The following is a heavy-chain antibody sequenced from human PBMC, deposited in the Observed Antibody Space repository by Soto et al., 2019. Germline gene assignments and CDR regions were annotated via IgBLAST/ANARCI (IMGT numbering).Heavy chain of an antibody. V-gene: IGHV4-39*01. D-gene: IGHD3-3*01. Sequence: SETLSLTCTVSGGSISSSSYYWGWIRQPPGKGLEWIGSIYYSGSTYYNPSLESRVTISVDTSKNQFSLKLSSVTAADTAVYYCASRRYDFWSGYYTGEEYYMDVWGKGTTVTVSS. CDR3: ASRRYDFWSGYYTGEEYYMDV. J-gene: IGHJ6*03. CDR1: GGSISSSSYY. CDR2: IYYSGST.